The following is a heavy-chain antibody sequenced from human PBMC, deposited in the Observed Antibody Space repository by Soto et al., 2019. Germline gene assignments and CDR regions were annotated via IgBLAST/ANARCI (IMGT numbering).Heavy chain of an antibody. CDR3: ASLNNWSSGDGRIDV. D-gene: IGHD1-26*01. CDR1: GGTFNTYT. J-gene: IGHJ6*02. Sequence: QVQLVQSGAEVKKPGSSVKVSCKASGGTFNTYTISWVRQVPGQGLEWIGGIMPLYAKPTYAQPFLGRLTIAAEEHTSTVYMELSSLRSEDTALYYCASLNNWSSGDGRIDVWGRGTAVSVSS. V-gene: IGHV1-69*01. CDR2: IMPLYAKP.